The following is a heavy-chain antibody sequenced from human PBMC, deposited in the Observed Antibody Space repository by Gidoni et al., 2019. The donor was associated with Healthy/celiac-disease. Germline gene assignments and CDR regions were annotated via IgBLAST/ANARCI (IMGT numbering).Heavy chain of an antibody. CDR1: GFTFRSYA. J-gene: IGHJ4*02. CDR2: ISGSCGST. Sequence: EVQLLESGGGLVQPGGSLRLSCAASGFTFRSYAMSWVRQAPGKGLGWVSAISGSCGSTYYADSVKGRFTISRDNSKNTLYLQMNSLRAEDTAVYYCAKLPIPMLGERITIFGVVNPPHFDYWGQGTLVTVSS. V-gene: IGHV3-23*01. CDR3: AKLPIPMLGERITIFGVVNPPHFDY. D-gene: IGHD3-3*01.